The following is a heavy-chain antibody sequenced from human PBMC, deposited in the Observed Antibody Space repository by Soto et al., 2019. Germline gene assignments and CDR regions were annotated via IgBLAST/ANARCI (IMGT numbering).Heavy chain of an antibody. Sequence: SETLSLTCTVSGDSISSHYWSWIRQPPGKGLEWIGFGSTKYNPSLQSRITISVDTSENQFSLRLTSVTAADTAIYFCARTSIFGVVLNAFDIWGQGTLVTVSS. CDR1: GDSISSHY. CDR2: FGST. CDR3: ARTSIFGVVLNAFDI. V-gene: IGHV4-59*11. J-gene: IGHJ3*02. D-gene: IGHD3-3*01.